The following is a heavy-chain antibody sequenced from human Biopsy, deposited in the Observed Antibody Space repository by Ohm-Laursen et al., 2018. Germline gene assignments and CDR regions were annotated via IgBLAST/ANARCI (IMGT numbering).Heavy chain of an antibody. CDR3: AATSTLYYYYYAMDV. CDR1: GFTFSSSA. Sequence: ASVKVSCKSSGFTFSSSAVQWVRQARGQRLEWIGWIVVGSGHTNYAQKFQERVTITRDMSTSTAYMELTSLRSEDTAVYYCAATSTLYYYYYAMDVWDQGTTITVSS. CDR2: IVVGSGHT. J-gene: IGHJ6*02. V-gene: IGHV1-58*01.